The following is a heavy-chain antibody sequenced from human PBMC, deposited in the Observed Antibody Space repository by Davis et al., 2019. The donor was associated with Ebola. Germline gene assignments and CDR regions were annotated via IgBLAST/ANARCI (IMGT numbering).Heavy chain of an antibody. V-gene: IGHV3-30-3*01. J-gene: IGHJ4*02. CDR3: ARDWYCTGGVCYTAGDY. CDR2: ISYDGSNK. D-gene: IGHD2-8*02. Sequence: SLKISCAASGFTFSNYAMHWVRQAPGKGLEWVAVISYDGSNKYYADSVKGRFTISRDNSKNTLYLQMNSLRAEDTAVYYCARDWYCTGGVCYTAGDYWGQGTLVTVSS. CDR1: GFTFSNYA.